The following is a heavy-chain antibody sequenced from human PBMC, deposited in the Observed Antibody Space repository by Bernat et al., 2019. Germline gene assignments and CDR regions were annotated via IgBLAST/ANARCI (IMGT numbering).Heavy chain of an antibody. CDR3: AKVGIVATIGWYFDL. D-gene: IGHD5-12*01. V-gene: IGHV3-23*01. Sequence: EVQLLESGGGLVQPGGSLRLSCAASGFTFSSYAMSWVRQAPGKGLEWVSTISGNGGSTYYADSVQGRFTISRDNSKNTLYLQMNSLGAEDTAVYYCAKVGIVATIGWYFDLWGRGTLVTVSS. J-gene: IGHJ2*01. CDR2: ISGNGGST. CDR1: GFTFSSYA.